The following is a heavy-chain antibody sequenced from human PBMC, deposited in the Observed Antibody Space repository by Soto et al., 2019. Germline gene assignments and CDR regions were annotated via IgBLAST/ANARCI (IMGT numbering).Heavy chain of an antibody. CDR2: ISAYNGNT. CDR3: ARKGLGGSDYYYGMDV. Sequence: ASVKVSCKASGYSFTDYHIHWVRQAPGQGLEWMGWISAYNGNTNYAQKLQGRVTMTTDTSTSTAYMELRSLRSDDTAVYYCARKGLGGSDYYYGMDVWGQGTTVTVSS. D-gene: IGHD3-16*01. V-gene: IGHV1-18*04. J-gene: IGHJ6*02. CDR1: GYSFTDYH.